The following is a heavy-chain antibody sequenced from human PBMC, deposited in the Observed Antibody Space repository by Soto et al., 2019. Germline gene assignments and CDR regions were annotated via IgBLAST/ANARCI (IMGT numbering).Heavy chain of an antibody. D-gene: IGHD3-10*01. CDR1: GFSLSNARMG. Sequence: SGPTLVNPTETLTLTCTVSGFSLSNARMGVSWIRQPPGKALEWLAHIFSNDKKSYSTSLKSRLTISKDTSKSQVVLTMTNMDPVDTATYYCARTFALWSPYFDYWGQGTLVTVSS. V-gene: IGHV2-26*01. J-gene: IGHJ4*02. CDR2: IFSNDKK. CDR3: ARTFALWSPYFDY.